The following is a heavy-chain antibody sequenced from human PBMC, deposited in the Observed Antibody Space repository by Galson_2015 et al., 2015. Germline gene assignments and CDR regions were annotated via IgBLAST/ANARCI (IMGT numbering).Heavy chain of an antibody. Sequence: SLRLSCATSEFTFSSYALNWVRQAPGEGLEWLSSISGDGSTIYYADSVKGRFTISRDNAKNSLYLQMNSLRAGDTAVYYCARPYYYDTSGYYSPLRYWGQGTLVTVSS. CDR3: ARPYYYDTSGYYSPLRY. CDR1: EFTFSSYA. CDR2: ISGDGSTI. D-gene: IGHD3-22*01. J-gene: IGHJ4*02. V-gene: IGHV3-48*03.